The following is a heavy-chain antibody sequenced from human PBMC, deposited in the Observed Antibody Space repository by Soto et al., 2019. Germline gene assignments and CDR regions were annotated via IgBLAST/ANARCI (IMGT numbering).Heavy chain of an antibody. CDR1: GSSITIFF. CDR3: ARDLRGSGWYYFDY. CDR2: ISYSGST. D-gene: IGHD6-19*01. J-gene: IGHJ4*02. Sequence: SEPLSLTFVCSGSSITIFFWSWNRQPPGKRLEWIGYISYSGSTNYNRSLKSRVTMSVDTSKNLFSLNLTSMTAADTAVYYCARDLRGSGWYYFDYWGQG. V-gene: IGHV4-59*01.